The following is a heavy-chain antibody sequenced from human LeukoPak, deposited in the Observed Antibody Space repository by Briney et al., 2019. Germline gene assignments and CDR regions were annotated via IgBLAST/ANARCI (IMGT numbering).Heavy chain of an antibody. CDR1: GGSINSNNW. Sequence: SETLSLTCAVSGGSINSNNWWSWVRQPPGKGLEWIGEIYHSGSTNYNPSLKSRVTISVDKSKKQFSLKLSSVTAADTAVYYCARVPQTYSSGWHNWFDPWGQGTLVTVSS. CDR2: IYHSGST. D-gene: IGHD6-19*01. V-gene: IGHV4-4*02. CDR3: ARVPQTYSSGWHNWFDP. J-gene: IGHJ5*02.